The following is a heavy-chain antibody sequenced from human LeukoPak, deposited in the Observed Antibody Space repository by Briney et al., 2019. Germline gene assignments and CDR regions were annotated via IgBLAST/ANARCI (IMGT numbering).Heavy chain of an antibody. V-gene: IGHV4-39*07. Sequence: TSETLSLTCTVSGGSISSYYWGWVRQPPGKGLEWIGTISYSGTTYYSPSLKSRVTISLDTSKNQFSLKLSSVTAADTAVYYCASQILQSYDFWSGSPRIFDYWGQGTLVTVSS. D-gene: IGHD3-3*01. J-gene: IGHJ4*02. CDR2: ISYSGTT. CDR1: GGSISSYY. CDR3: ASQILQSYDFWSGSPRIFDY.